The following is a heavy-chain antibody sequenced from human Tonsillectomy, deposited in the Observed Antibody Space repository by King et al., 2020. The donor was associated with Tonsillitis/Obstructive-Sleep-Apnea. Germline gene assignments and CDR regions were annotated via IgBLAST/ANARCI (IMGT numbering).Heavy chain of an antibody. V-gene: IGHV3-30*01. Sequence: VQLVESGGGVVQPGRSLRLSCAASGFTFSSYAMHWVRQAPGKGLEWVAGISYDGSNKYNADSVKGRFTISRDNSKNTLYLQMNSLRAEDTAVYYCAGGDDVWSGSADYCMDVWGKGTTVTVSS. D-gene: IGHD3-3*01. CDR2: ISYDGSNK. CDR1: GFTFSSYA. J-gene: IGHJ6*03. CDR3: AGGDDVWSGSADYCMDV.